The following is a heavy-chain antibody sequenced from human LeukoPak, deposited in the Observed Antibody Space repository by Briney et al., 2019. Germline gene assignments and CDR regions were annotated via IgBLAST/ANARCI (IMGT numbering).Heavy chain of an antibody. Sequence: GGSLRLSCAASGFTFRSYWMHWVRQAPGKGLVWVSRINSDGSSTSYADSVKGRFTISRDNAKNTLYLQMNSLRAEDKAVYYCARDGAYFMFDPWGQGTLVTVSS. J-gene: IGHJ5*02. D-gene: IGHD3-9*01. CDR2: INSDGSST. V-gene: IGHV3-74*01. CDR1: GFTFRSYW. CDR3: ARDGAYFMFDP.